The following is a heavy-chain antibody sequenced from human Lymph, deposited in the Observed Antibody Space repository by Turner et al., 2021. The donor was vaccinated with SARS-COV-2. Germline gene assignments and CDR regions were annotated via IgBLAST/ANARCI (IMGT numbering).Heavy chain of an antibody. Sequence: QVQLVHSGAEAKKPGASVKVSCMASGYTFNRYDINWVRQATGKGREWMGWMDPNSGKTGYAKKFKGRVTMTRTTSISTAYMELSSLGSEDTAVYYCARAAQLTVWFDPWGQGTLVTVSS. V-gene: IGHV1-8*01. CDR2: MDPNSGKT. J-gene: IGHJ5*02. CDR1: GYTFNRYD. D-gene: IGHD6-25*01. CDR3: ARAAQLTVWFDP.